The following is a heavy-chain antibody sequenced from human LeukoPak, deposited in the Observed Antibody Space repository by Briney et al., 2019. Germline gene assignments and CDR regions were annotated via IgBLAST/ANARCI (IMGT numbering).Heavy chain of an antibody. J-gene: IGHJ4*02. CDR2: ISSSSSYI. D-gene: IGHD3-22*01. CDR3: ARDWYYYDSSGYYFDY. V-gene: IGHV3-21*01. CDR1: GFTVSSNY. Sequence: GGSLRLSRAASGFTVSSNYMSWVRQAPGKGLEWVSSISSSSSYIYYADSVKGRFTISRDNAKNSLYLQMNSLRAEDTAVYYCARDWYYYDSSGYYFDYWGQGTLVTVSS.